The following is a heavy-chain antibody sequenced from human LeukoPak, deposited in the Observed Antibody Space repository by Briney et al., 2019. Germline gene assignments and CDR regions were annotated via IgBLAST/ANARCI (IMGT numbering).Heavy chain of an antibody. CDR2: IRYDGSNK. V-gene: IGHV3-30*02. J-gene: IGHJ4*02. D-gene: IGHD2-21*01. CDR3: AKGGMRGEGGELSVDY. Sequence: GGSLRLSCAASGFTFSSYGMHWVRQAPGRGLEWGAFIRYDGSNKYYADSVKGRFTISRDNSENTLYLQMNSLRAEDTAVYYCAKGGMRGEGGELSVDYWGQGALVTVSS. CDR1: GFTFSSYG.